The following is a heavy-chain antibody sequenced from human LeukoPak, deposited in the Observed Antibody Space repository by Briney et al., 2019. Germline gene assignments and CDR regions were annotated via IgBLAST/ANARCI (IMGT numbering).Heavy chain of an antibody. J-gene: IGHJ4*02. CDR3: AGGPMIVVVPFDY. V-gene: IGHV1-2*02. CDR2: INPNSGGT. D-gene: IGHD3-22*01. Sequence: ASVKVSCKASGYTFTGYYMHWVRQAPGQGLEWMGWINPNSGGTNYAQKFQGRVTMTRDTSISTAYMELSRLRSDDTAVYYCAGGPMIVVVPFDYWGQGTLVTVSS. CDR1: GYTFTGYY.